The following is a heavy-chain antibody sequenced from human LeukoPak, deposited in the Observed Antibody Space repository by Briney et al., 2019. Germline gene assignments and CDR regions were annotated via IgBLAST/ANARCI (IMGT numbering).Heavy chain of an antibody. D-gene: IGHD6-13*01. CDR1: GYTFTSYG. J-gene: IGHJ4*02. V-gene: IGHV1-18*01. CDR3: ARGGSYSSPEYYLDY. Sequence: ASVKVSCKASGYTFTSYGISWVRQAPGQGLEWMGWISAYNGNTNCAQKLQGRVTMTTDTSTSTAYMELRSLRSDDTVVYYCARGGSYSSPEYYLDYWGQGTLVTVSS. CDR2: ISAYNGNT.